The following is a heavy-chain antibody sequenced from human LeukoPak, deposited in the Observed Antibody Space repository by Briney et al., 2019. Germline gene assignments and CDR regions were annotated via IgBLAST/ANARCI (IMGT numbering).Heavy chain of an antibody. CDR3: ARGGTRGMVRGVIIKPIDY. Sequence: ASVKVSCKASGYTFTSYDINWVRQATGQGLEWMGWMNPNSGNTGYAQKFQGRVTMTRNTSISTAYMELSSLRSEDTAVYYCARGGTRGMVRGVIIKPIDYWGQGTLVTVSS. V-gene: IGHV1-8*01. CDR2: MNPNSGNT. J-gene: IGHJ4*02. D-gene: IGHD3-10*01. CDR1: GYTFTSYD.